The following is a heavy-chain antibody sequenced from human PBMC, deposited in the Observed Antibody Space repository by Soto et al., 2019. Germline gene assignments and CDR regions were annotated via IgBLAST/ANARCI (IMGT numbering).Heavy chain of an antibody. CDR2: IIPIFGTA. V-gene: IGHV1-69*01. J-gene: IGHJ6*02. CDR3: ARDSGGTTVAFGMDV. Sequence: QVQLVQSGAEVKKPGSSVKVSCKASGGTFSSYAISWVRQAPGQGLEWMGGIIPIFGTANYAQKFQGRVTINADESTSTAYMELSSLSSEDTGVYYWARDSGGTTVAFGMDVWGPGTRVTGSS. D-gene: IGHD4-17*01. CDR1: GGTFSSYA.